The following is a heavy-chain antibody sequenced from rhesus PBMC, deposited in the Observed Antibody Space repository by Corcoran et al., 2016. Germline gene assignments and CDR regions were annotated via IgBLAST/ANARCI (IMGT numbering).Heavy chain of an antibody. CDR3: ARRIAAPPSYCFDY. Sequence: QVQLQESGPGVVKPSETLSLTCGVSGYSISSGFDWSWIRQPPGKGLAWIGYKYGCSGSTKNNPSLKNQVTISKDTSKNQFSLKLSSVTAADTAVYYCARRIAAPPSYCFDYWGQGVLVTVSS. CDR1: GYSISSGFD. D-gene: IGHD6-13*01. V-gene: IGHV4-76*01. CDR2: KYGCSGST. J-gene: IGHJ4*01.